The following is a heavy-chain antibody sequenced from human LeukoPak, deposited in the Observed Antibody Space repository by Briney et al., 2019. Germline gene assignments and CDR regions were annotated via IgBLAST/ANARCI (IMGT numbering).Heavy chain of an antibody. J-gene: IGHJ4*02. D-gene: IGHD3-9*01. CDR3: AREGGYDILAGYQDY. Sequence: GASVKVSCKASGYIFTTYFIHWVRQAPGQGLEWMGWINPNNGDTNYVQKFQGRVTMTRDTSISTAYMELTRLRSEDTAVYYCAREGGYDILAGYQDYWGQGTLVTVSS. CDR2: INPNNGDT. CDR1: GYIFTTYF. V-gene: IGHV1-2*02.